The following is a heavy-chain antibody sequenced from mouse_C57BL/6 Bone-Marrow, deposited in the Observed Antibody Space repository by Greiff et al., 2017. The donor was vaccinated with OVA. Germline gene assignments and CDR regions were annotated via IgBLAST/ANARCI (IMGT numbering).Heavy chain of an antibody. CDR1: GFTFSSYG. J-gene: IGHJ3*01. V-gene: IGHV5-6*01. Sequence: EVNLVESGGDLVKPGGSLKLSCAASGFTFSSYGMSWVRQTPDKRLEWVATISSGGSYTYYPDSVKGRFTISRDNAKNTLYLQMSSLKSEDTAMYYCARGIAYWGQGTLVTVSA. CDR2: ISSGGSYT. CDR3: ARGIAY.